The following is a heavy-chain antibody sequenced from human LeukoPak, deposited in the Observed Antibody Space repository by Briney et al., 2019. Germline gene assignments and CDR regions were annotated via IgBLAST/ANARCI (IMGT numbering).Heavy chain of an antibody. CDR3: ARNPAATNYYYYYGMDV. D-gene: IGHD5-24*01. CDR2: IYYSGST. V-gene: IGHV4-59*01. CDR1: GGSISSYY. J-gene: IGHJ6*02. Sequence: SETLSLTCTISGGSISSYYWSWIRQPPGKGLEWIGYIYYSGSTNYNPSLKSRVTISVDTSKNQFSLKLSSVTAADTAVYYCARNPAATNYYYYYGMDVWGQGTTVTVSS.